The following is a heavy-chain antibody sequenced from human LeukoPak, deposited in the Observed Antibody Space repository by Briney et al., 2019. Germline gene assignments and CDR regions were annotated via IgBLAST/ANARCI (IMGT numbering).Heavy chain of an antibody. CDR2: ISGSGGST. V-gene: IGHV3-23*01. J-gene: IGHJ4*02. CDR3: AKYSSSSKGSDY. CDR1: GFTVSSNY. D-gene: IGHD6-6*01. Sequence: GGSLRLSCAASGFTVSSNYMSWVHQAPGKGLEWVSAISGSGGSTYYADSVKGRFTISRDNSKNTLYLQMNSLRAEDTAVYYCAKYSSSSKGSDYWGQGTLVTVSS.